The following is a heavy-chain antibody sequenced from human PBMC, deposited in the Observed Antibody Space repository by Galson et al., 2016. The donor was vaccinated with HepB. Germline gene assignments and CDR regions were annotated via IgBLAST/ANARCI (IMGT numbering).Heavy chain of an antibody. CDR2: ISAYNGNT. D-gene: IGHD6-13*01. CDR1: GYTFISYG. Sequence: SVKVSCKASGYTFISYGISWVRQAPGQGLEWMGWISAYNGNTNYAQKLQGRVTMTTDTSTSTAYMELRSLRSDDTAVYYCARDNSNWPRTGFDYWGQGILVTVSS. V-gene: IGHV1-18*01. CDR3: ARDNSNWPRTGFDY. J-gene: IGHJ4*02.